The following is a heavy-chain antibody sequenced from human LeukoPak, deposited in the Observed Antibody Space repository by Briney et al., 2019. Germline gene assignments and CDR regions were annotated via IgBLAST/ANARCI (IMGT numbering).Heavy chain of an antibody. Sequence: GGSLRLSCAASGFTFDDYGMSWVRQAPGKGLEWVSGISWNGGSTGYADSVKGRFTISRDNAMDTLYLQMNSLRADDTAVYYCAKDRVDGSGSQFDSWGQGSLVIVSS. J-gene: IGHJ4*02. D-gene: IGHD3-10*01. V-gene: IGHV3-20*04. CDR3: AKDRVDGSGSQFDS. CDR2: ISWNGGST. CDR1: GFTFDDYG.